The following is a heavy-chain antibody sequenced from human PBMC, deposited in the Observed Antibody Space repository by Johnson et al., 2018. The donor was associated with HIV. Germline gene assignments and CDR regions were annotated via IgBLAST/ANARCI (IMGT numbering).Heavy chain of an antibody. CDR2: ISGSGGST. V-gene: IGHV3-23*04. D-gene: IGHD3-22*01. CDR1: GFTFSSYA. J-gene: IGHJ3*02. CDR3: ARVGYYVDAFDI. Sequence: VQLVESGGGLVQPGGSLRLSCAASGFTFSSYAMSWVRQAPGKGLEWVSAISGSGGSTSYADSVKCRFTISRANSKNTLYLQMNSLRVEDTAVYYCARVGYYVDAFDIWGQGTVVTVSS.